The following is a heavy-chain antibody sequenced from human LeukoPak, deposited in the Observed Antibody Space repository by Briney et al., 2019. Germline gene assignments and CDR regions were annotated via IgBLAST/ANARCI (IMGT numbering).Heavy chain of an antibody. CDR2: ISYDGSNK. CDR3: ATTYYYYYYMDV. Sequence: GGSLRLSCAASGFTFSSYGMHWVRQAPGKGLEWVAVISYDGSNKYYADSVKGRFTISRDNSKNTLYLQMNSLRAEDTAVYYCATTYYYYYYMDVWGKGTTVTVSS. CDR1: GFTFSSYG. J-gene: IGHJ6*03. V-gene: IGHV3-30*03.